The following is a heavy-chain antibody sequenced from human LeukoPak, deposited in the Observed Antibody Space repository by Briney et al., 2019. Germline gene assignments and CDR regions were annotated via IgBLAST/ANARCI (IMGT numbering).Heavy chain of an antibody. V-gene: IGHV3-33*06. CDR1: GFTFSSYG. CDR3: AKSGSGWYDFNY. J-gene: IGHJ4*02. Sequence: GGSLRLSCAASGFTFSSYGMHWVRQAPGKGLEWVALIWYDGTYKYYADSVRGRFTISRDNSKNTLYLQMNSVRAEDTAVHYCAKSGSGWYDFNYWGQGTLVTVSS. D-gene: IGHD6-19*01. CDR2: IWYDGTYK.